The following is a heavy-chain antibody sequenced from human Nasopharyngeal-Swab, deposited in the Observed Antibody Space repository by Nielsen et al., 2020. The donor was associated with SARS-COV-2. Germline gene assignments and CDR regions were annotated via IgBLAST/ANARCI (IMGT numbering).Heavy chain of an antibody. J-gene: IGHJ2*01. Sequence: SETLSLTCAVSGYSISSGYYWGWIRQPPGKGLEWIGSTYHSGSTYYNPSLKSRVTISVDTSKNQFSLKLSSVTAADTAVYYCARLGRSMIVVVIRPGYFDLWGRGTLVTVSS. CDR1: GYSISSGYY. D-gene: IGHD3-22*01. CDR3: ARLGRSMIVVVIRPGYFDL. CDR2: TYHSGST. V-gene: IGHV4-38-2*01.